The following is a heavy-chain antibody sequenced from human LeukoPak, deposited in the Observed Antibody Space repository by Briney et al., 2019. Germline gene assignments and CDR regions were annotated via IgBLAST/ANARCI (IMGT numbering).Heavy chain of an antibody. J-gene: IGHJ5*02. Sequence: PSETLSLTCAVYGGSFSGYYWSWIRQPPGKGLEWIGEINHSGSTNYNPSLKSRVTISVGTSKNQFSLKLSSVTAADTAVYYCARGTRVRCGGDCYSRWFDPWGQGTLVTVSS. CDR3: ARGTRVRCGGDCYSRWFDP. CDR1: GGSFSGYY. CDR2: INHSGST. V-gene: IGHV4-34*01. D-gene: IGHD2-21*02.